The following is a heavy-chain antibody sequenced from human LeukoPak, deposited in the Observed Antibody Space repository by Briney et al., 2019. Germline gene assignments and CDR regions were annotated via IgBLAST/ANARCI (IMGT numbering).Heavy chain of an antibody. CDR2: IYTSGST. CDR1: GGSISSYY. V-gene: IGHV4-4*07. CDR3: ARYVAGHYYYYMDV. Sequence: SETLSLTCTVSGGSISSYYWSWIRQPAGKGLEWIGRIYTSGSTNYDPSLKSRVTMSVDTSKNQFSLKLSSVAAADTAVYYCARYVAGHYYYYMDVWGKGTTVTISS. D-gene: IGHD6-19*01. J-gene: IGHJ6*03.